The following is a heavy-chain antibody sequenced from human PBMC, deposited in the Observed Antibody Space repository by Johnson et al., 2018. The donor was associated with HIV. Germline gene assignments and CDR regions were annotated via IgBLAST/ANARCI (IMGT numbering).Heavy chain of an antibody. CDR2: ISTNGGST. J-gene: IGHJ3*01. D-gene: IGHD2-2*01. Sequence: VQLVESGGGLVQPGGSLRLSCAASGFTFSSYDMHWVRQAPGKGLDYVSGISTNGGSTYYANSVKGRFTISRDNSKNTLYLQMDSLRAEDTAVYYCVRTLKYCSSTTCSDAFDFWGQGTAVTV. V-gene: IGHV3-64*01. CDR1: GFTFSSYD. CDR3: VRTLKYCSSTTCSDAFDF.